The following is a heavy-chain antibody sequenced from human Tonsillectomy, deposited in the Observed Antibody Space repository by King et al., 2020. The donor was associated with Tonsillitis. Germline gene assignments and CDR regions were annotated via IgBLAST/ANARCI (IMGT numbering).Heavy chain of an antibody. CDR3: ARQGGPCYDILTGYTSHYYYGMDV. CDR2: IYYSGST. CDR1: GGSISSYY. V-gene: IGHV4-59*08. J-gene: IGHJ6*02. D-gene: IGHD3-9*01. Sequence: VQLQESGPGLVKPSETLSLTCTVSGGSISSYYWSWIRQPPGKGLEWIGYIYYSGSTNYNPSLKSRVTISVDTSKNQFSLKLSSVTAADTAVYYCARQGGPCYDILTGYTSHYYYGMDVWGQGTTVTVSS.